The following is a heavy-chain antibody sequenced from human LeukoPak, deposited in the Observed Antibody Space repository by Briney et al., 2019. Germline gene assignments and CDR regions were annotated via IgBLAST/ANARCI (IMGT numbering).Heavy chain of an antibody. CDR3: ARHLRNSFFDY. Sequence: PSETLSLTCTVSGGSLSNYYWSWIRQPPGKGLKWIGYIYYSGSTSYYPSLESRVTISVDTSKTQFSLKLSSVTAADTAVYYCARHLRNSFFDYWGQGTLVTVSS. CDR1: GGSLSNYY. CDR2: IYYSGST. D-gene: IGHD2/OR15-2a*01. V-gene: IGHV4-59*08. J-gene: IGHJ4*02.